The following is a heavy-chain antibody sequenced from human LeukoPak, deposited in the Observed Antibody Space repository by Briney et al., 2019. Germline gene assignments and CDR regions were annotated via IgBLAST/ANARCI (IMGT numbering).Heavy chain of an antibody. CDR2: ISGSGGST. CDR1: GFTFSSYA. J-gene: IGHJ4*02. D-gene: IGHD6-19*01. Sequence: GGSLRLSCAAPGFTFSSYAMSWVRQAPGKGLEWVSGISGSGGSTYYADSVKGRFTISRDNSKNTLYLQMNGLRAEDTAVYYCAKPLGNINTVAVAFDYWGQGTLVTVSS. V-gene: IGHV3-23*01. CDR3: AKPLGNINTVAVAFDY.